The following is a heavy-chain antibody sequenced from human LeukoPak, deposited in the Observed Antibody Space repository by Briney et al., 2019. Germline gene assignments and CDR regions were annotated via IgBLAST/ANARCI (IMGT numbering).Heavy chain of an antibody. CDR2: ISNSATRT. D-gene: IGHD3-22*01. CDR1: GFTFNNFG. CDR3: ARAHYYDSSGLDF. Sequence: GGSLRLSCTASGFTFNNFGMSWVRQAPGKGLEWVSTISNSATRTYYADSVKGRFTISRDNSRDTLYVLMNSLRAEDTAVYYCARAHYYDSSGLDFWGQGTLVTVSS. V-gene: IGHV3-23*01. J-gene: IGHJ4*02.